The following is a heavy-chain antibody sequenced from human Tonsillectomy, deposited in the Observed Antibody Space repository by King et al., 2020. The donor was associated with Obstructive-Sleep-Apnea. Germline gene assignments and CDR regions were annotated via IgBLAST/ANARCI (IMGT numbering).Heavy chain of an antibody. J-gene: IGHJ4*02. CDR2: ISYDGSNK. CDR1: GFTFSSYA. V-gene: IGHV3-30*04. Sequence: VQLVESAGGVVQPGRSLRLSCAASGFTFSSYAMHWVRQAPGKGLEWVAVISYDGSNKYYADSVKGRCTISRDNSKNTLYLQMSSLRAEDTAVYYCARAGRETSGWYFYGFWGQGTLVTVSS. CDR3: ARAGRETSGWYFYGF. D-gene: IGHD6-19*01.